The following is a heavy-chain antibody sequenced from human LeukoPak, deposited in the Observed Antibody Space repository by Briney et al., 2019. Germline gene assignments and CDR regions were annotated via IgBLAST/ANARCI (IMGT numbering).Heavy chain of an antibody. CDR2: IYYSGNT. D-gene: IGHD6-19*01. J-gene: IGHJ4*02. Sequence: PSETLSLTCSVSGGSISSYYWTWIRQPPGKGLEWIGHIYYSGNTNYNPSLKSRVTISVDTSKNQFSLKLSSVTAADTAVYYCAREAFEGAAVAGPYYFDYWGQGTLVTVSS. V-gene: IGHV4-59*12. CDR3: AREAFEGAAVAGPYYFDY. CDR1: GGSISSYY.